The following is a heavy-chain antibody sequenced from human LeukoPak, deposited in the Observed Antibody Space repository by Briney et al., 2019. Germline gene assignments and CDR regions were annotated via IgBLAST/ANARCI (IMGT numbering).Heavy chain of an antibody. J-gene: IGHJ4*02. CDR1: GFSSRNYA. Sequence: PGGSLRLTCAVSGFSSRNYAMSWVRQAPGKGLEWVASIKEDGSEKSYVDSVKGRFTISRDNAKNSLYLQMNSPRAEDTAVYYCVSCGTTTCIIRFDHWGQGTLVTVSS. V-gene: IGHV3-7*01. CDR3: VSCGTTTCIIRFDH. CDR2: IKEDGSEK. D-gene: IGHD2-2*01.